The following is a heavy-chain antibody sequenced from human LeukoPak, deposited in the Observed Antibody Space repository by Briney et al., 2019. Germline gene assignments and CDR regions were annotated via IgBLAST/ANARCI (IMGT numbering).Heavy chain of an antibody. CDR2: TYYRSKWYN. CDR1: GDIVSSTIAA. V-gene: IGHV6-1*01. J-gene: IGHJ6*02. CDR3: ARDQDGMGV. Sequence: SQTLSLTCAISGDIVSSTIAAWHWIRQSPSRGLEWLGRTYYRSKWYNDYAVSVKSRVTINPDTSKNQFSLQLNSVTPEDTAVYYCARDQDGMGVWGQGTTVTVSS.